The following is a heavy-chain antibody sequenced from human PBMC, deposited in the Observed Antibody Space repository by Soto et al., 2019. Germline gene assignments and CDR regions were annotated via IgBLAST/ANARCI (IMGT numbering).Heavy chain of an antibody. CDR3: ASRGSC. Sequence: GGSLGVCCASSGFTFSIYEMNWVRQAPGKGLEWVSYISSTGSTIYYADSVRGRFTISRDNARNSLYLQMNSLRAEDTAVYYCASRGSCWGQGTMVPVSS. D-gene: IGHD3-10*01. CDR1: GFTFSIYE. V-gene: IGHV3-48*03. CDR2: ISSTGSTI. J-gene: IGHJ4*02.